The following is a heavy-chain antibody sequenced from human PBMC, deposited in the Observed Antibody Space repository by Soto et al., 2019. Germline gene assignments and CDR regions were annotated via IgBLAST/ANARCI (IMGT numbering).Heavy chain of an antibody. CDR1: GFTLSSYS. J-gene: IGHJ4*02. CDR3: AKVSRPSRISTPDFDY. V-gene: IGHV3-30-3*01. CDR2: ISYDGNTQ. Sequence: QVQLLESGGGVVQPGTSLRLSCAASGFTLSSYSIHWVRQAPGKGLDWVAVISYDGNTQFYGDSVKGRFIVSRDNSRNTLYLQLNNLQADDTAVYYWAKVSRPSRISTPDFDYWGQGTLVTVSS.